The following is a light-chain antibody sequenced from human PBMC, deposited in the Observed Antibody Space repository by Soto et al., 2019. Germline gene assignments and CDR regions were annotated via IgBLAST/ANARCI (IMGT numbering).Light chain of an antibody. Sequence: EIVMTQSPATLSVSPGERATLSCRASQSVSSNLAWYPQKPGQAPRLLIYGASTRATGIPARFSGSGSGTELTLPISCLQSEDFAGYYCQQYNNWPPWRCVQGTKVEIK. CDR3: QQYNNWPPWR. J-gene: IGKJ1*01. CDR1: QSVSSN. V-gene: IGKV3-15*01. CDR2: GAS.